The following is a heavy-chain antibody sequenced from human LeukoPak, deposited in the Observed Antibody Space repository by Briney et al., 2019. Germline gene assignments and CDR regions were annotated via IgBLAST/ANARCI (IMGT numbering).Heavy chain of an antibody. V-gene: IGHV3-23*01. J-gene: IGHJ4*02. CDR1: GFTFSSYA. CDR3: AKGITMIVVVIFDY. Sequence: GGSLRLSCAASGFTFSSYAVSWVRQAPGKGLEWVSAISGSGGSTYYADSVKGRFTISRDNSKNTLYLQMNSLRAEDTAVYYCAKGITMIVVVIFDYWGQGTLVTVSS. CDR2: ISGSGGST. D-gene: IGHD3-22*01.